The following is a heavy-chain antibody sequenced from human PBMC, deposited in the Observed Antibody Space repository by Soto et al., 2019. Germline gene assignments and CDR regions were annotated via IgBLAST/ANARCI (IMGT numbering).Heavy chain of an antibody. CDR1: GFTFSTYW. CDR2: INGDGSDT. J-gene: IGHJ4*02. V-gene: IGHV3-74*01. Sequence: EVQLVESGGVLVQPGGSLRLSCAASGFTFSTYWMHWVRQAPGKGLVWVSRINGDGSDTVYTDFVTGRFTSSRDNAKNTLYLQMNSLRAEDTAVYYCTRSITGFSYADSWGRGTLVTVSS. D-gene: IGHD2-2*01. CDR3: TRSITGFSYADS.